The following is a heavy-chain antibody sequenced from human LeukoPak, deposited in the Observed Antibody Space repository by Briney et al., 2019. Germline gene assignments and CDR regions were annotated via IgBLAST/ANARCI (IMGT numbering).Heavy chain of an antibody. CDR1: GFTFSSYS. CDR3: AKLTSRYYYYYYMDV. Sequence: GGSLRLSCAASGFTFSSYSMNWVRQAPGKGLEWVSSISSSSSYIYYADSVKGRFTISRDNAKNSLYLQMSSLRAEDTAVYYCAKLTSRYYYYYYMDVWGKGTMVTVSS. V-gene: IGHV3-21*01. D-gene: IGHD4/OR15-4a*01. CDR2: ISSSSSYI. J-gene: IGHJ6*03.